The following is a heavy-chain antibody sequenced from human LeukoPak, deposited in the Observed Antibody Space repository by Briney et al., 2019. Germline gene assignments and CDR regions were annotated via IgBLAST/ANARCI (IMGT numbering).Heavy chain of an antibody. CDR3: ARQSYYGSGSYYNG. V-gene: IGHV4-38-2*01. CDR1: GYSISSGYY. D-gene: IGHD3-10*01. CDR2: IYHSGST. Sequence: SRTLSLTCAVSGYSISSGYYWGWIRQPPGKGLEWIGSIYHSGSTYYNPSLKSRVTISVDTSKNQFSLKLSSVTAADTAVYYCARQSYYGSGSYYNGWGQGTLVTVSS. J-gene: IGHJ4*02.